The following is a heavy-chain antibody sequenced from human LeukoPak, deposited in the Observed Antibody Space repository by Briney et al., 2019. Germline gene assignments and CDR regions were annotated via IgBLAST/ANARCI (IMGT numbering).Heavy chain of an antibody. D-gene: IGHD3-22*01. CDR2: ISGRGIKT. V-gene: IGHV3-23*01. J-gene: IGHJ4*02. CDR1: GFTFSSYA. CDR3: AKRVYDSSGYYWDY. Sequence: GGSLRLSCAASGFTFSSYAMSWVRQAPGKGLGWVSTISGRGIKTYYADSVKGRFTISRDNSKNTLYLQMNSLRAEDTAVYYCAKRVYDSSGYYWDYWGQGTLVTVSS.